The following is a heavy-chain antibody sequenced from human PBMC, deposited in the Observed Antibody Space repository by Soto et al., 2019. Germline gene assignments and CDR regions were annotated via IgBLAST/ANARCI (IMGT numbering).Heavy chain of an antibody. Sequence: EVQLEESGGGLVQPGGSLKLSCAGLGFNFSGSALHWVRQPSGKGLEWVGRIRSKAKKYATSYATSVQGRFSLSRDDSKNTAFLQMNSLRDEDTGVYFFTGRCGDSLQDIWGRGTLVTVFS. V-gene: IGHV3-73*01. D-gene: IGHD4-17*01. CDR3: TGRCGDSLQDI. CDR2: IRSKAKKYAT. J-gene: IGHJ4*02. CDR1: GFNFSGSA.